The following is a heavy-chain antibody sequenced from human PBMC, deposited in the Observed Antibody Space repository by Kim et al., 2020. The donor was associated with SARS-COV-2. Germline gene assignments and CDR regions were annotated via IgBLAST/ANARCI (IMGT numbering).Heavy chain of an antibody. V-gene: IGHV3-23*01. CDR3: AKSPHRVPYLLFDY. D-gene: IGHD2-21*01. Sequence: ADTVKGRFTISRDNSKNTLYLQMNSLRAEDTAVYYCAKSPHRVPYLLFDYWGQGTLVTVSS. J-gene: IGHJ4*02.